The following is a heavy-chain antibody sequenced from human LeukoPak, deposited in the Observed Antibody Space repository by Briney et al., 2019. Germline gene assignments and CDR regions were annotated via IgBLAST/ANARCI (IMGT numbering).Heavy chain of an antibody. CDR3: ARGPRLLWFGESTLGHNWFDP. J-gene: IGHJ5*02. V-gene: IGHV4-39*07. Sequence: SETLSLTCSVSGGSISSSSYYWGWIRQPPGKGLEWIGSIYYSGSTYYNPSLKSRVTISVDTSKNQFSLKLSSVTAADTAVYYCARGPRLLWFGESTLGHNWFDPWGQGTLVTVSS. CDR1: GGSISSSSYY. D-gene: IGHD3-10*01. CDR2: IYYSGST.